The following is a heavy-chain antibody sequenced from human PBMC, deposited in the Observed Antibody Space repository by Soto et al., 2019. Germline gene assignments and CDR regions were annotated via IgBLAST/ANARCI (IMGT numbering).Heavy chain of an antibody. CDR1: GRTFSSYA. Sequence: QVQLVQSGAEVQKPGSSVKVSCKASGRTFSSYAISWVRQAPGQGLEWMGGIIPIFGTANYAQKFHGRVTITADEATSTAYMELSSLRSEDTAVYYCARKGYDSSGYYSSYFDYWGQGTLVTVSS. CDR3: ARKGYDSSGYYSSYFDY. V-gene: IGHV1-69*01. D-gene: IGHD3-22*01. J-gene: IGHJ4*02. CDR2: IIPIFGTA.